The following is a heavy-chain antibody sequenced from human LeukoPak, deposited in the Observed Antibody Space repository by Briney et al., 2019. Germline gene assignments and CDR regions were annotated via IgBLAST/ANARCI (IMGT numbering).Heavy chain of an antibody. D-gene: IGHD4-17*01. CDR3: ARPTYGDYVYGDAFDI. CDR2: INHSGST. J-gene: IGHJ3*02. CDR1: GGSFSGYY. Sequence: SETLSLTCAVYGGSFSGYYCSWIRQPPGKVLEWIGEINHSGSTNYNPSLKSRVTISVDTSKNQFSLKLSSVTAADTAVYYCARPTYGDYVYGDAFDIWGQGTMVTVSS. V-gene: IGHV4-34*01.